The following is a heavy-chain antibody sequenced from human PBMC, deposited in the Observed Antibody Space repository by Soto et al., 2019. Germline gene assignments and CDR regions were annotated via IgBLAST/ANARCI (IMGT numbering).Heavy chain of an antibody. CDR3: AKDEVGATALAY. CDR1: GFTFSSYG. Sequence: PGGSLRLSCAASGFTFSSYGMHWVRQAPGKGPEWVAVISYDGSNKYYADSVKGRFTISRDNSKNTLYLQMNSLRAEDTAVYYCAKDEVGATALAYWGQGTLVTVSS. J-gene: IGHJ4*02. D-gene: IGHD1-26*01. V-gene: IGHV3-30*18. CDR2: ISYDGSNK.